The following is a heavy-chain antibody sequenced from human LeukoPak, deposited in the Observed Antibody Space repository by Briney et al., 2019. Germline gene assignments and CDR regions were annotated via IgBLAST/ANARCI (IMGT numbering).Heavy chain of an antibody. V-gene: IGHV3-48*03. CDR1: GFTFSSYE. D-gene: IGHD5-24*01. Sequence: PGGPLRLSCAASGFTFSSYEMNWVRQAPGKGLEWVSYISSSGSTIYYADSVKGRFTISRDNAKNSLYLQMNSLRAEDTAVYYCARGPGEMATIYGYWGQGTLVTVSS. J-gene: IGHJ4*02. CDR2: ISSSGSTI. CDR3: ARGPGEMATIYGY.